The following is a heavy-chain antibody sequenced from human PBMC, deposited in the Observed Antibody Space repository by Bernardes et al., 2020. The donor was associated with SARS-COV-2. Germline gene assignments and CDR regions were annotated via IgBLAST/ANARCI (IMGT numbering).Heavy chain of an antibody. V-gene: IGHV4-59*08. CDR1: GGSISSYY. J-gene: IGHJ6*02. CDR2: IYYSGST. Sequence: SEPLSLTCTVSGGSISSYYWSWIRQPPGKGLEWIGYIYYSGSTNDNPSLKSRVTISVDTSKNQFSLKLSSVTAADTAVYYCARHSPPKGYYYYYYGMDVWGQGTTVTVSS. CDR3: ARHSPPKGYYYYYYGMDV.